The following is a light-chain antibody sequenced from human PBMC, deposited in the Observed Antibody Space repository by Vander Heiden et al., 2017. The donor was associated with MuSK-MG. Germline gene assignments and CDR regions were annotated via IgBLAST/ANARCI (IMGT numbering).Light chain of an antibody. CDR3: AAWDNTLDGRV. CDR2: SNN. V-gene: IGLV1-44*01. CDR1: SSNIGTNT. Sequence: QSVLTQPPSTSGTPGQRVSISCSGSSSNIGTNTVNWYQQPPGTAPRLLIYSNNQRPSGVPARFSGSKSGTSASLAISGLQSEDEADYYCAAWDNTLDGRVFGTGTKVTVL. J-gene: IGLJ1*01.